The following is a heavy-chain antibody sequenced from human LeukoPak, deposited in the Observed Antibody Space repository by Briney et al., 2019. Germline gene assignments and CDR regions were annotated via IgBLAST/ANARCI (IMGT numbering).Heavy chain of an antibody. CDR1: GGSFSGYY. V-gene: IGHV4-34*01. J-gene: IGHJ4*02. D-gene: IGHD1-26*01. CDR2: INHSGST. Sequence: SETLSLTCAVYGGSFSGYYWSWIRQPPGKGLEWIGEINHSGSTNYNPSLKSRVTISVDTSKNQFSLKLSSVTAADTAVYYCARDEVGATCSDYWGQGTLVTVSS. CDR3: ARDEVGATCSDY.